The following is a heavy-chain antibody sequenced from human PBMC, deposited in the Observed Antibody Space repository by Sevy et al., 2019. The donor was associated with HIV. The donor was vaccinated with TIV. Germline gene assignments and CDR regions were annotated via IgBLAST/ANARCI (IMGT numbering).Heavy chain of an antibody. D-gene: IGHD6-13*01. CDR2: ISYDGSNK. CDR3: ARGGQQLYFDY. Sequence: GGSLRLSCAASGFTFSSYAMHWVRQAPDKGLEWVAVISYDGSNKYYADSVKGRFTISRDNSKNTLYLQMNSLRAEDTAVYYCARGGQQLYFDYWGQGTLVTVSS. J-gene: IGHJ4*02. CDR1: GFTFSSYA. V-gene: IGHV3-30-3*01.